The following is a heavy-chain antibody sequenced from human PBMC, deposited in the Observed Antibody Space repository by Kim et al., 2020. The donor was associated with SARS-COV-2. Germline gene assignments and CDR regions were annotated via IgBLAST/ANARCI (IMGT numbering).Heavy chain of an antibody. V-gene: IGHV3-23*01. J-gene: IGHJ6*03. CDR3: AKGPGDYGDYYYYYMDV. D-gene: IGHD4-17*01. Sequence: VKGRFTIARDNSKTTLYLQMNSLRAEDTAVYYCAKGPGDYGDYYYYYMDVWGKGTTVTVSS.